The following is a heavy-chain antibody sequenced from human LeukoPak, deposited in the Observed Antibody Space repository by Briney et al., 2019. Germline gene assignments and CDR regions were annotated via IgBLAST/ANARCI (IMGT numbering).Heavy chain of an antibody. CDR2: ISYSGPT. Sequence: SETLSLTCTVSGGSIRSSNYYWGWIRQPPGMGLEWIGSISYSGPTYYIRSLKSRVTISLDTSKNQFSLQLTSVTAADTAVYXXXXXXTSGWWIDSWGQGTPVTVSS. V-gene: IGHV4-39*01. CDR3: XXXXTSGWWIDS. D-gene: IGHD6-19*01. CDR1: GGSIRSSNYY. J-gene: IGHJ5*01.